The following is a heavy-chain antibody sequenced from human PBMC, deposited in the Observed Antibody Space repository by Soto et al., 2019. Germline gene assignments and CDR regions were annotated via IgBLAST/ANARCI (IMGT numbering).Heavy chain of an antibody. J-gene: IGHJ5*02. CDR3: AHFSDLEWFDP. CDR2: IFYTGST. Sequence: SETLSLTCTVSGGSISRYFWSWIRQSPGKGLEWIGYIFYTGSTTYNPSLKSRVTISIDTSKDQFSLKLSSLTAADTAVYYCAHFSDLEWFDPWGQGTLVTVSS. V-gene: IGHV4-59*01. CDR1: GGSISRYF. D-gene: IGHD2-21*01.